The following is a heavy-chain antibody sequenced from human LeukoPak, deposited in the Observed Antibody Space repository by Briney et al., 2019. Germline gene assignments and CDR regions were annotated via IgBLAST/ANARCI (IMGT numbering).Heavy chain of an antibody. CDR1: GFTFSSYG. J-gene: IGHJ4*02. V-gene: IGHV3-30*18. D-gene: IGHD3-22*01. CDR2: ISYDGSSK. CDR3: AKDHKYYFDSSTYYEYYFDY. Sequence: PGGSLRLSCAASGFTFSSYGMHWVRQAPGKGLEWVAVISYDGSSKYSADSVKGRFTISRDNSRNTLFLQMNSLRAEDTAVYYCAKDHKYYFDSSTYYEYYFDYWGQGTLVTVSS.